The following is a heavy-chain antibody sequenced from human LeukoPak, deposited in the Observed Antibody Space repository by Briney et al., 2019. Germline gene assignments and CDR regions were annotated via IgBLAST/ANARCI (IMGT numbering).Heavy chain of an antibody. CDR3: ARDVRLTRIAVAGTKRFDP. CDR1: GYTFTGYY. CDR2: INPNSGGT. Sequence: GASVTVSCKASGYTFTGYYMHWVRQAPGQGLEWMGWINPNSGGTNYAQKFQGRVTMTRDTSISTAYMELSRLRSDDTAVYYCARDVRLTRIAVAGTKRFDPWGQGTLVTVSS. V-gene: IGHV1-2*02. D-gene: IGHD6-19*01. J-gene: IGHJ5*02.